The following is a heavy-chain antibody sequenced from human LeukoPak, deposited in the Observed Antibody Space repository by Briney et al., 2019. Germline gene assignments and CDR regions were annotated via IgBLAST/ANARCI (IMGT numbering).Heavy chain of an antibody. D-gene: IGHD6-13*01. CDR3: VMEAGYSSSRYSPPTYYFES. J-gene: IGHJ4*02. Sequence: PSETLSLTCAVHGGSFSGYYWNWIRQPPGKGLEWIGEMSHRGSTNYSPSLKSRVTISVDPSKSQFSLRLTSVTAADSAVYFCVMEAGYSSSRYSPPTYYFESWGQGTLVTVSS. CDR2: MSHRGST. CDR1: GGSFSGYY. V-gene: IGHV4-34*01.